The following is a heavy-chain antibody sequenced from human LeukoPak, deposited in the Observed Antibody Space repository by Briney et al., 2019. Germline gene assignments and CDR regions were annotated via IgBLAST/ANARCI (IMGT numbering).Heavy chain of an antibody. V-gene: IGHV3-21*01. CDR2: ISSSSSYI. J-gene: IGHJ4*02. Sequence: GGSLRLSCAASGFTFSSYSMNWVRQAPGKGLEWVSSISSSSSYIYYADSVKGRFTISRDNAKNSLYLQMNSLRAEDTAVYYCARVVPATAQNDYWGQGTLVTVSS. D-gene: IGHD2-2*01. CDR1: GFTFSSYS. CDR3: ARVVPATAQNDY.